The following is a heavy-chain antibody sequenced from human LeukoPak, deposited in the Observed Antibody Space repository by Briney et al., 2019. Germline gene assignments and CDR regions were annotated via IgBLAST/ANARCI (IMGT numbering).Heavy chain of an antibody. CDR3: ARGTLLWFGELYYFDY. J-gene: IGHJ4*02. V-gene: IGHV3-7*05. CDR2: IKQDGSEK. CDR1: GFTFSSYW. Sequence: PGGSLRLSCAASGFTFSSYWMSWVRQAPGKGLEWVANIKQDGSEKYYVDSVKGRFTISRDNAKKSLYLQMNSLRAEDTAVYYCARGTLLWFGELYYFDYWGQGTLVTVSS. D-gene: IGHD3-10*01.